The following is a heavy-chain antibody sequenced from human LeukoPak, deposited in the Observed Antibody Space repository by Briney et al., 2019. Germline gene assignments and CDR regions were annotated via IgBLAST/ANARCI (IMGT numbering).Heavy chain of an antibody. V-gene: IGHV4-39*01. CDR1: GGSISSSSYY. CDR2: IYYSGST. J-gene: IGHJ4*02. Sequence: SETLSLTCTVSGGSISSSSYYWGWIRQPPGKGLEWIGSIYYSGSTYYNPSLKSRVTISVDTSKNQFSLKLSSVTAAAAAVYYSARYKLSGRWVLDYWGQGTLVTVSS. D-gene: IGHD5-24*01. CDR3: ARYKLSGRWVLDY.